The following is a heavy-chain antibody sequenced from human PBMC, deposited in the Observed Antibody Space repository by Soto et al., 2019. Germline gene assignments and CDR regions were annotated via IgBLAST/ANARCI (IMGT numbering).Heavy chain of an antibody. D-gene: IGHD4-4*01. CDR2: ISGSGGST. CDR3: AKGPTTVTDNWFDP. V-gene: IGHV3-23*01. J-gene: IGHJ5*02. Sequence: GGSLRLSWAALGFTFSSYAMSWVRQAPGKGLEWVSAISGSGGSTYYADSVKGRFTISRDNSKNTLYLQMNSLRAEDTAVYYCAKGPTTVTDNWFDPWGQGTLVTVSS. CDR1: GFTFSSYA.